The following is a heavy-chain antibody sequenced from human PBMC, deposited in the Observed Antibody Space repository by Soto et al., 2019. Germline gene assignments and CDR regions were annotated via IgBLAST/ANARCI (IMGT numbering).Heavy chain of an antibody. J-gene: IGHJ5*02. CDR2: IKSKTDGGTT. Sequence: GGSLRLSCAASGFTFSNAWMSWVRQAPGKGLEWVGRIKSKTDGGTTDYAAPVKGRFTISRDDSKNTLYLQMNSLRAEDTAVYYCARDTNWGSWETWGQGTLVTVSS. D-gene: IGHD7-27*01. V-gene: IGHV3-15*01. CDR1: GFTFSNAW. CDR3: ARDTNWGSWET.